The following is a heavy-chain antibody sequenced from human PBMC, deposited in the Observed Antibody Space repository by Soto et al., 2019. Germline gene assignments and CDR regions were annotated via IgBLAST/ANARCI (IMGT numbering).Heavy chain of an antibody. J-gene: IGHJ4*02. V-gene: IGHV1-69*13. CDR2: IIPIFGTA. CDR3: ARVPPHDEEPDYYDSSGYFFGY. CDR1: GGTFSSYA. D-gene: IGHD3-22*01. Sequence: SVKVSCKASGGTFSSYAISWVRQAPGRGLEWMGGIIPIFGTANYAQKFQGRVTITADESTSTAYMELSRLRSEDTAVYYCARVPPHDEEPDYYDSSGYFFGYWGQRTLVTVSS.